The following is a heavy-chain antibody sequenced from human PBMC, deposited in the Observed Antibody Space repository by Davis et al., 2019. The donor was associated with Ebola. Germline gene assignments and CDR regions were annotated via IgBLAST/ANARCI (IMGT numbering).Heavy chain of an antibody. D-gene: IGHD2-2*01. CDR1: GYTFTGYY. V-gene: IGHV1-2*02. Sequence: ASVKVSCKASGYTFTGYYMHWVRQAPGQGLEWMGWINPNSGGTNYAQKFQGKVTMTRDTSISTAYMELSRLRSDDTAVYYCAKDRGLPAADAFDIWGQGTMVTVSS. CDR2: INPNSGGT. J-gene: IGHJ3*02. CDR3: AKDRGLPAADAFDI.